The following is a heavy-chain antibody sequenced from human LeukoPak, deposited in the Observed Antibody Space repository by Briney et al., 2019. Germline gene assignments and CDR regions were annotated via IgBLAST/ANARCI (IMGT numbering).Heavy chain of an antibody. CDR2: IYYSGST. D-gene: IGHD1-26*01. CDR1: GGSISNGGYY. J-gene: IGHJ3*02. V-gene: IGHV4-31*03. Sequence: SETLSLTCTVSGGSISNGGYYWSWIRQHPGKGLEWIGYIYYSGSTYYNPSLKSRVTISVDTSKNQFSLKLSSVTAADTAVYYCARGPLSGNDAFDIWGQGTMVTVSS. CDR3: ARGPLSGNDAFDI.